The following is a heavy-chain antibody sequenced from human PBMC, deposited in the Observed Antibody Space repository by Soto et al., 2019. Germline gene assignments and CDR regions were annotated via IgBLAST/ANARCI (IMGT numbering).Heavy chain of an antibody. V-gene: IGHV3-64*01. CDR1: GFTFSNYA. Sequence: PGGSLRLSCAASGFTFSNYAVHWVRQAPGKGLEYVSAISSNGGSTYYANSVKGRFTISRDNSKNTLYLQMGSLRAEDMAVYYCARVRYSSGSYFDYWGQGTLVTVSS. D-gene: IGHD6-19*01. CDR3: ARVRYSSGSYFDY. CDR2: ISSNGGST. J-gene: IGHJ4*02.